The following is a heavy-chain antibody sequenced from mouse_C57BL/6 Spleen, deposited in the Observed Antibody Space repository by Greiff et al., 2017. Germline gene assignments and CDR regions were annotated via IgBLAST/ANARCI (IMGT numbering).Heavy chain of an antibody. CDR2: IYPGDGDT. D-gene: IGHD2-5*01. CDR3: AKGAYYSNYLYAMDY. CDR1: GYAFSSSW. V-gene: IGHV1-82*01. Sequence: QVQLQQSGPELVQPGASVKISCKASGYAFSSSWMNWVKQRPGKGLEWIGRIYPGDGDTNYNGKFKGKATLTADKSSSTAYMQLSSLTSEDSAVYFFAKGAYYSNYLYAMDYWGQGTSVTVSS. J-gene: IGHJ4*01.